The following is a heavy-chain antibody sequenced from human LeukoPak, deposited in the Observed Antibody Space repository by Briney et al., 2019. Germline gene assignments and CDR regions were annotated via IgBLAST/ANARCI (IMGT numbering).Heavy chain of an antibody. V-gene: IGHV3-53*01. Sequence: TGGSLRLSCAASGFTVSSNYMSWVRQAPGKGLEWVSVIYSGGSTYYADSVKGGFTISRDNSKNTLYLQMNSLRAEDTAVYYCARVRWFGELFGDYWGQGTLVTVSS. D-gene: IGHD3-10*01. CDR2: IYSGGST. J-gene: IGHJ4*02. CDR1: GFTVSSNY. CDR3: ARVRWFGELFGDY.